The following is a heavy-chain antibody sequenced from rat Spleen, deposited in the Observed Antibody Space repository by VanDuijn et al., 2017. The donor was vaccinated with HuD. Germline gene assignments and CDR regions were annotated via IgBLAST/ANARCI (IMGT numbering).Heavy chain of an antibody. J-gene: IGHJ3*01. Sequence: EVQLVESGGGLVQPGRSLKLSCAASGFTFSDYAMAWVRQAPKKGLEWVATIIYDGNSTYYRDSVKGRFTVSRENAKSTLYFLIDSLRSEDTATYYCVRQDTSGYSNWFTYWGQGTLVTVSS. V-gene: IGHV5-17*01. CDR1: GFTFSDYA. CDR2: IIYDGNST. D-gene: IGHD4-3*01. CDR3: VRQDTSGYSNWFTY.